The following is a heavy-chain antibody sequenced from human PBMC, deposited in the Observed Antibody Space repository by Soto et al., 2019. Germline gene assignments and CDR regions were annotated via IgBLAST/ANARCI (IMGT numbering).Heavy chain of an antibody. CDR1: GGTFSSYA. V-gene: IGHV1-69*12. J-gene: IGHJ4*02. CDR3: ARERGSGYCSGGSCYPFDY. D-gene: IGHD2-15*01. CDR2: IIPIFGTA. Sequence: QVQLVQSGAEVKKPGSSVKVSCKASGGTFSSYAISWVRQAPGQGLEWMGGIIPIFGTANYAQKFQGRVTITADESTXXAXXELSSLRSEDTAVYYCARERGSGYCSGGSCYPFDYWGQGTLVTVSS.